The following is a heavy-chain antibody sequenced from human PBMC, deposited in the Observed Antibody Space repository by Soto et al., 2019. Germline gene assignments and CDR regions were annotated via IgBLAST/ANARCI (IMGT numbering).Heavy chain of an antibody. J-gene: IGHJ6*04. CDR2: VRNKFHNYAT. D-gene: IGHD1-1*01. CDR1: GFTFANYD. Sequence: QLVQSGGGLVQAGGSLKLSCKASGFTFANYDLHWVRQASGKGLEWVGRVRNKFHNYATAYGDVVRGRFTISRNDSDNTVSLEMSGLKSEDTTLYYFCIQEVERTMVLYGMDVGGKGTAVTVSP. V-gene: IGHV3-73*02. CDR3: CIQEVERTMVLYGMDV.